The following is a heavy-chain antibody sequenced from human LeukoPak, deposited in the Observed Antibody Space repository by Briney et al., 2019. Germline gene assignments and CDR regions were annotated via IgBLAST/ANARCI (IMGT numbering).Heavy chain of an antibody. CDR3: ARPGWEPAGYYSIFFDY. J-gene: IGHJ4*02. CDR1: GYTFTSYY. Sequence: AAVKVSCKSSGYTFTSYYMHWVRQAPAQGLEWMGIINPSGGSTSYAQKFQGRVTMTRGMSTSTVYMELSSLRSEDTAVYYCARPGWEPAGYYSIFFDYWGQGTLVTVSS. V-gene: IGHV1-46*01. CDR2: INPSGGST. D-gene: IGHD3-9*01.